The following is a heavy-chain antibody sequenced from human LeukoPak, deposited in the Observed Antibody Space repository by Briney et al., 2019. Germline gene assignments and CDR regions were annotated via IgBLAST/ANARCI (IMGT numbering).Heavy chain of an antibody. J-gene: IGHJ3*02. CDR3: ARDGRYGSGSYPDAFDI. D-gene: IGHD3-10*01. V-gene: IGHV4-59*01. CDR1: GGSISSYY. Sequence: SETLSLTCTVSGGSISSYYWSWIRQPPGKGLEWIGYIYYSGSTNYNPSLKSRVTISVDTSKNQFSLKLSSVTAADTAVYYCARDGRYGSGSYPDAFDIWGQGTTVTVSS. CDR2: IYYSGST.